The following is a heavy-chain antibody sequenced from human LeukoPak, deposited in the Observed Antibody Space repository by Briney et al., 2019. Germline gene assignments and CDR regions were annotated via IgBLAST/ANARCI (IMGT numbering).Heavy chain of an antibody. J-gene: IGHJ4*02. CDR2: ISGSGGST. CDR3: AKDSGYYDSSVYSSLFDY. Sequence: GGSLRLSCAASGFTFSSYAMSWVRQAPGKGLEWVSAISGSGGSTYYADSVKGRFTISRDNSKNTLYLQMNSLRAEDTAVYYCAKDSGYYDSSVYSSLFDYWGQGTLVTVSS. CDR1: GFTFSSYA. V-gene: IGHV3-23*01. D-gene: IGHD3-22*01.